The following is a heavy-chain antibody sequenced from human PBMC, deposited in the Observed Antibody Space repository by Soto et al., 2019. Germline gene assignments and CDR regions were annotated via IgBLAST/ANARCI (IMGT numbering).Heavy chain of an antibody. V-gene: IGHV3-49*03. CDR3: SRDPYYSDSRPNRDRFDY. Sequence: LRLSCTASGFTFGDYTLSWFRQAPGKGLEWVGFIRSKAYGGTTRYAASVKGRFSISRDDSKSIAYLQMNSLKTEDTAVYFCSRDPYYSDSRPNRDRFDYWGQGTPVTVSS. J-gene: IGHJ4*02. CDR1: GFTFGDYT. D-gene: IGHD3-22*01. CDR2: IRSKAYGGTT.